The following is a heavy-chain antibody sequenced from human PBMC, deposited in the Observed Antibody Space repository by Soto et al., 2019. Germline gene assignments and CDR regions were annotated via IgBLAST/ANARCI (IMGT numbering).Heavy chain of an antibody. V-gene: IGHV1-69*06. D-gene: IGHD3-10*01. CDR3: ARGQYYSSGSAATSYFYFGIDV. J-gene: IGHJ6*02. Sequence: QLQLEQSGPEVKKPGSSVKVSCKASGRSFSSDGVSWVRQAPGQGLEWMGGIIPVFGNTKYVQRFQGRLTITADKSTSTVYMEMSSLSSEDTAVYFRARGQYYSSGSAATSYFYFGIDVWGQGTTVIVSS. CDR2: IIPVFGNT. CDR1: GRSFSSDG.